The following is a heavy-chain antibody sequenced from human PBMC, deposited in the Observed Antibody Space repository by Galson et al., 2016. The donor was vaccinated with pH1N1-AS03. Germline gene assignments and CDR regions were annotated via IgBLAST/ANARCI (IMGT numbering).Heavy chain of an antibody. V-gene: IGHV1-18*01. Sequence: VKVSCKASGYIFTTYGIKWVRQAPGQGLEWMGWISVYTGKTHYAQNLQDRVTMTRDTSASTAYMELRSLRSDDRAVYYCARGGDSSDIWGQGTLVTVSS. CDR3: ARGGDSSDI. D-gene: IGHD3-3*01. J-gene: IGHJ4*02. CDR1: GYIFTTYG. CDR2: ISVYTGKT.